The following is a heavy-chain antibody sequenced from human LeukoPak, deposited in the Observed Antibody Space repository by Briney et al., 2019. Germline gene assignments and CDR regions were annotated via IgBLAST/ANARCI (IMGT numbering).Heavy chain of an antibody. CDR2: INPSGGST. CDR3: ARDLSSVDFWSGYYYYFDY. V-gene: IGHV1-46*03. CDR1: GYTFTSYY. J-gene: IGHJ4*02. Sequence: ASVKVSCKASGYTFTSYYMHWVRQAPGQGLEWMGIINPSGGSTSYAQKFQGRVAMTRDTSTSTVYMELSSLRSEDTAVYYCARDLSSVDFWSGYYYYFDYWGQGTLVTVSS. D-gene: IGHD3-3*01.